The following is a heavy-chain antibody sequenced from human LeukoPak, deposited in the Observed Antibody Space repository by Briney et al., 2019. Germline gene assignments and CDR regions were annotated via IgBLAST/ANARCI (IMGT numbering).Heavy chain of an antibody. J-gene: IGHJ4*02. V-gene: IGHV3-30*03. CDR2: ISYDGRSK. D-gene: IGHD3-10*01. CDR1: GFTFTSYG. CDR3: ARDPDPAMVRGRAGYYFDY. Sequence: GGSLRLSCAASGFTFTSYGMHWLRQAPGKGLEWVAVISYDGRSKYHADSVKGRFTISRDNSKNTLYLQMNSLSVEDMAVYYCARDPDPAMVRGRAGYYFDYWGQGTLVTVSS.